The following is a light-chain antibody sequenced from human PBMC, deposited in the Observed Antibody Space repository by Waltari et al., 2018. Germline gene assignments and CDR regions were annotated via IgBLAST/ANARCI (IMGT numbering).Light chain of an antibody. CDR2: WAS. CDR3: QQYYNTPLT. J-gene: IGKJ4*01. V-gene: IGKV4-1*01. CDR1: QSLLFTSNNKNY. Sequence: DIVMTQSPDSLAVSLGERATINCRSSQSLLFTSNNKNYLSWYQKKAGQPPRLLLYWASTRESGVPDRFSGGRSGTEFTLSISSLQAEDVAVYYCQQYYNTPLTFGGGTKVDI.